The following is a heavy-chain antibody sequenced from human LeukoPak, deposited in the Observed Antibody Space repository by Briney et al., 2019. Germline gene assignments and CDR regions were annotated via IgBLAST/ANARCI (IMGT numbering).Heavy chain of an antibody. CDR3: ASWAGTATGFSGPFDY. Sequence: GGSLRLSCAASGFTFSSYWMHWVRQAPGKGLVWDSRINSDGSSTSYADSVKGRFTISRDNAKNSLYLQMNSLRAEDTAVYYCASWAGTATGFSGPFDYWGQGTLVTVSS. D-gene: IGHD6-13*01. J-gene: IGHJ4*02. CDR1: GFTFSSYW. CDR2: INSDGSST. V-gene: IGHV3-74*01.